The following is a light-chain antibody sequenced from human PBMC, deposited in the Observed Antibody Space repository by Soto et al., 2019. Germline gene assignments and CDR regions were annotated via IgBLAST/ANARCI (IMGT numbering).Light chain of an antibody. J-gene: IGKJ1*01. Sequence: DIQMTQSPSTLSASVGDRVTITCRASQSLSSWLAWYQQKPGKAPKLLIYDASTLESGVPSRFSGSGSGTEFTLTISSLQPDDFATYYCQQYNTYPWTFGQGTKVDIK. CDR3: QQYNTYPWT. CDR1: QSLSSW. V-gene: IGKV1-5*01. CDR2: DAS.